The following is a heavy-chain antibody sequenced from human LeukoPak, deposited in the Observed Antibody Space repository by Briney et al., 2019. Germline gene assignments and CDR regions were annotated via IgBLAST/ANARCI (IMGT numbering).Heavy chain of an antibody. CDR3: ARDKVVGATYFDY. Sequence: GGSLRLSCAASGFTFSSYWMSWVRQAPGKGLEWVANIKQDGSEKYYVDSVKGRFTISRDNAKNSLYLQMNSLRAEDTAVYYCARDKVVGATYFDYWGQGTLVTVSS. CDR1: GFTFSSYW. CDR2: IKQDGSEK. V-gene: IGHV3-7*01. J-gene: IGHJ4*02. D-gene: IGHD1-26*01.